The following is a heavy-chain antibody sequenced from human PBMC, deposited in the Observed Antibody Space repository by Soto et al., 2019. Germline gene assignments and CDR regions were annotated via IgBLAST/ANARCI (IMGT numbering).Heavy chain of an antibody. V-gene: IGHV2-5*01. CDR1: GFSLSTSGVG. D-gene: IGHD2-2*01. CDR3: AHSSSLGYCSSTICYLPRWFDA. CDR2: IYWSDDK. J-gene: IGHJ5*02. Sequence: SEPTRVNPTQTLTLPCTGSGFSLSTSGVGVGWIRQPPGKALEWLALIYWSDDKRYSPSLKSRLTITKDTSKNQVVLTMTNMDPVDTATYYCAHSSSLGYCSSTICYLPRWFDARGQGTLVPVSS.